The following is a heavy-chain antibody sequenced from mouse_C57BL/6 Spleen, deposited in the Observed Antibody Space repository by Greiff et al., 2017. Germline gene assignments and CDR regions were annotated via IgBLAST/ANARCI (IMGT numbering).Heavy chain of an antibody. J-gene: IGHJ4*01. D-gene: IGHD1-1*01. V-gene: IGHV1-39*01. Sequence: VHVKQSGPELVKPGASVKISCKASGYSFTDYNMNWVKQSNGKSLEWIGVINPNYGTTSYNQKFKGKATLTVDQSSSTAYMQLNSLTSEDSAVYYCARRDYYSYAMDYWGQGTSVTVSS. CDR1: GYSFTDYN. CDR2: INPNYGTT. CDR3: ARRDYYSYAMDY.